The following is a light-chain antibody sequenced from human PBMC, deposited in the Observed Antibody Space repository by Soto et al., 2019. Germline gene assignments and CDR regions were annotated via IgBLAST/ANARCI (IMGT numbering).Light chain of an antibody. CDR2: WAS. J-gene: IGKJ1*01. Sequence: DIVMTQSPDSLGVSLGERATINCKSSQSVLYSSNNKNYLAWYQQKPGQPPKLLIYWASIRESGVPDRFSGSRSGTEFTLTINNLQAEDVAVYYCQQYYSPWTFGQGTKVEIK. CDR3: QQYYSPWT. V-gene: IGKV4-1*01. CDR1: QSVLYSSNNKNY.